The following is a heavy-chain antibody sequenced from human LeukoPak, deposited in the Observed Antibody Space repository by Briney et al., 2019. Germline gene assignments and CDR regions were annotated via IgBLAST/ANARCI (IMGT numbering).Heavy chain of an antibody. CDR3: ARGPAVADFYYYYHIDV. CDR1: GFTFSSYE. D-gene: IGHD6-19*01. J-gene: IGHJ6*03. CDR2: ISSSSSTI. V-gene: IGHV3-48*01. Sequence: PGGSLRLSCAASGFTFSSYEMNWVRQAPGKGLEWVSYISSSSSTIYYADSVKGRFTISRDNAKNSLYLQMNSLRGEDTAVYYCARGPAVADFYYYYHIDVWGKGTTVTVSS.